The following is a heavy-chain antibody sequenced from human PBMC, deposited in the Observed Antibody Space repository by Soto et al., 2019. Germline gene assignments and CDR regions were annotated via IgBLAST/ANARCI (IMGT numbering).Heavy chain of an antibody. CDR1: GGSISSYY. CDR2: IYYSGST. J-gene: IGHJ6*02. Sequence: SETLSLTCTVSGGSISSYYWSWIRQPPGKGLEWIGYIYYSGSTNYNPSLKSRVTISVDTSKNQFSLKLSSVTAADTAVYYCARDRGVRKGTYYSSYGMDVWGQGTTVTV. CDR3: ARDRGVRKGTYYSSYGMDV. V-gene: IGHV4-59*01. D-gene: IGHD3-10*01.